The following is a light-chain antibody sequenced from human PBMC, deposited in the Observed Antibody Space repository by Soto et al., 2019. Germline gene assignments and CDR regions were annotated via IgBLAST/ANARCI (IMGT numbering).Light chain of an antibody. J-gene: IGKJ5*01. CDR1: QSVSSN. V-gene: IGKV3-20*01. CDR3: QQYGSSPIT. Sequence: EIVMTQSPATLSVSLGERATLSCRASQSVSSNLAWYQLKPGQAPRLLIYGASTRATGIPDRFSGSGSGTDFTLTISRLEPEDFAVYYCQQYGSSPITFGQGTRLEIK. CDR2: GAS.